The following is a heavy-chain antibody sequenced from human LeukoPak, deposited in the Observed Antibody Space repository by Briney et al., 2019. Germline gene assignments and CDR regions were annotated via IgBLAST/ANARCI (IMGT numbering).Heavy chain of an antibody. CDR1: GFTFSSYN. CDR2: ISYDGSNK. CDR3: ASMGSVGAFDI. J-gene: IGHJ3*02. Sequence: GGSLRLSCAASGFTFSSYNMNWVRQAPGKGLEWVAVISYDGSNKYYADSVKGRFTISRDNSKNTLYLQMNSLRAEDTAVYYCASMGSVGAFDIWGQGTMVTVSS. V-gene: IGHV3-30*03. D-gene: IGHD2-15*01.